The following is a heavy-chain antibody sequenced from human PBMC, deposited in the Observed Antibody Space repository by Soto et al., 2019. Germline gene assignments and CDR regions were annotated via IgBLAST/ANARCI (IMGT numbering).Heavy chain of an antibody. D-gene: IGHD1-26*01. Sequence: ASVKVSCKVSGYTLTELSMHWVRQAPGKGLEWMGGFDPEDGETIYAQKFQGRVTMTEDTSTDTAFMELSSLRSEDTAVYYCATARHKWELYYYWGQGTLVTVSS. V-gene: IGHV1-24*01. CDR3: ATARHKWELYYY. CDR1: GYTLTELS. CDR2: FDPEDGET. J-gene: IGHJ4*02.